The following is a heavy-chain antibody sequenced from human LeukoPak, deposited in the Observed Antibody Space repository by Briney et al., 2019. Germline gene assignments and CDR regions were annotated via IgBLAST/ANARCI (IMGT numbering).Heavy chain of an antibody. CDR3: GRDQTPFY. D-gene: IGHD2-15*01. CDR1: GFTFGDYA. CDR2: ISSSSSYI. Sequence: GGSLRLSCTASGFTFGDYAMTWVRQAPGKGLEWVSCISSSSSYIYYADSVKGRFTISRDNAKNSLYLQMSSLRAEDTAVYYCGRDQTPFYWGQGSLVTVSS. J-gene: IGHJ4*02. V-gene: IGHV3-21*01.